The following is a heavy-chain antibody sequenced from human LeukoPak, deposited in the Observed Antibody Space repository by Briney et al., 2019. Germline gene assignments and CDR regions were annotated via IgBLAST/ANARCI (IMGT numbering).Heavy chain of an antibody. V-gene: IGHV3-33*01. J-gene: IGHJ4*01. Sequence: PGGSLRLSCAASGFSFSSYGMHWVRQAPGKGLEWVAVVWSDGTNTYHGDSVKGRFTISRDNSKNTLFLQMNSLRVEDTAVYYCARDKSTTGTTSPDYWGHGTMVTVSS. CDR2: VWSDGTNT. CDR3: ARDKSTTGTTSPDY. D-gene: IGHD1-26*01. CDR1: GFSFSSYG.